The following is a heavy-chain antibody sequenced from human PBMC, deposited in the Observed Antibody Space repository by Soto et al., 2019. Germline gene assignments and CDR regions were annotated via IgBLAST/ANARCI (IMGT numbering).Heavy chain of an antibody. CDR1: GYSFANYW. Sequence: GESLKISCKGSGYSFANYWIGWVRQMPGKGLEWMGIIYPGNSDTRYSPSFQGQVTISADKSISTAYLEWSSLRPDDTAMYYCARDGVSSTDYTWNYGTYFDYWGQGALVTVSS. CDR2: IYPGNSDT. D-gene: IGHD1-1*01. CDR3: ARDGVSSTDYTWNYGTYFDY. J-gene: IGHJ4*02. V-gene: IGHV5-51*01.